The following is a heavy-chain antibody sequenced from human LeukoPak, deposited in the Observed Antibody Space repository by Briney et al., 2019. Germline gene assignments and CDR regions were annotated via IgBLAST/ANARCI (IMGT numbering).Heavy chain of an antibody. D-gene: IGHD3-22*01. CDR1: GFTFSSYE. CDR3: ARCAKWLSRRTNWFDP. V-gene: IGHV3-48*03. Sequence: GGSLRLSCAASGFTFSSYEMNWVRQAPGKGLEWVSYISSSGSTIYYADSVKGRFTISRDNAKNSLYLQMNSLRAEDTAVYYCARCAKWLSRRTNWFDPWGQGTLVTVSS. J-gene: IGHJ5*02. CDR2: ISSSGSTI.